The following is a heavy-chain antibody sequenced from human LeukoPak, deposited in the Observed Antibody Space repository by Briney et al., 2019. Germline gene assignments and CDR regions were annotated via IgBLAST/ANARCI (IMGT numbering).Heavy chain of an antibody. CDR3: AELGIAMIGGV. J-gene: IGHJ6*04. CDR1: GFTFSTYA. V-gene: IGHV3-30*14. Sequence: GGSLRLSCAASGFTFSTYAMHWVRQAPGKGLEWVAVISYDGSSKYYADSVKGRFTISGDNSKNTLYLQMNSLRAEDTAVYYCAELGIAMIGGVWGKGTTVTVSS. D-gene: IGHD3-10*02. CDR2: ISYDGSSK.